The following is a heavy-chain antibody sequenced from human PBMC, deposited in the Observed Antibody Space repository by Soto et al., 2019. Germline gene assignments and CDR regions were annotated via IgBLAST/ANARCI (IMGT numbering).Heavy chain of an antibody. D-gene: IGHD3-10*01. CDR1: GGSISSGGYS. Sequence: PSETLSLTCAVSGGSISSGGYSWSRIRQPPGKGLEWIGYIYHSGSTYYNPSLKSRVTISVDRSKNQSSLKLSSVTAADTAVYYCARAGRDYYGSGSLAYFDYWGQGTLATVSS. J-gene: IGHJ4*02. V-gene: IGHV4-30-2*01. CDR2: IYHSGST. CDR3: ARAGRDYYGSGSLAYFDY.